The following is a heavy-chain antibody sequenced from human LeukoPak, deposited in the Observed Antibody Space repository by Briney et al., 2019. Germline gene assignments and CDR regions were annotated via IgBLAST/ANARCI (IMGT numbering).Heavy chain of an antibody. CDR1: GGSFSGHL. J-gene: IGHJ3*02. Sequence: SETLSLTCEVSGGSFSGHLWTWIRQPPGKGLEWIGQINHIGDINYNASLGSRLTISVDTSKTQFSLKLTSLAAADTAIYYCARRGSYLVMGGFDIWGQGTLVAVSS. CDR3: ARRGSYLVMGGFDI. CDR2: INHIGDI. V-gene: IGHV4-34*01. D-gene: IGHD3-10*01.